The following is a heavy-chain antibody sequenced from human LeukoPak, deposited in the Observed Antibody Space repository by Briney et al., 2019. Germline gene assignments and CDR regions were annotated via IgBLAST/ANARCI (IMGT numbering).Heavy chain of an antibody. Sequence: HPGGSLRLSCAASGFTFSTYGMSWVRRAPGKGLEWVSAISGSGSNTYYADSVKGRFTISRDNSKNTVYLEMNSLRAEDTAVYYCAKDRGYWGQGTLVTVSS. J-gene: IGHJ4*02. CDR3: AKDRGY. V-gene: IGHV3-23*01. CDR2: ISGSGSNT. CDR1: GFTFSTYG.